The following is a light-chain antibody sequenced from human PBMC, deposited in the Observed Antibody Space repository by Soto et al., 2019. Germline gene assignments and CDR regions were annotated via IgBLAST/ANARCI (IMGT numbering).Light chain of an antibody. V-gene: IGKV1-5*01. Sequence: IQLTQSPSTLSASVGDRVTLTCRAAQSLNSRLAWYQHRPGKAPRLLIYDASTLESGVPSRFSGSGSGTEFTLTINNLQHDDLATYIGQQYKSSSTFGRGTKVDIK. CDR3: QQYKSSST. J-gene: IGKJ1*01. CDR2: DAS. CDR1: QSLNSR.